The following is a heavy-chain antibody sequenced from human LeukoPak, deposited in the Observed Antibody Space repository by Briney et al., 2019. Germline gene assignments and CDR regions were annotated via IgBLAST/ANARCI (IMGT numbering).Heavy chain of an antibody. CDR2: IKQDGSEK. V-gene: IGHV3-7*01. Sequence: GGSLRLSCAASGFTFSSYWMNWVRQAPGKGLERVANIKQDGSEKYYVDSVKGRFAISRDNTKNSLYLQMNSLRAEDTAVYYCAGGSGWLIDYWGQGTLVTVSS. D-gene: IGHD6-19*01. J-gene: IGHJ4*02. CDR3: AGGSGWLIDY. CDR1: GFTFSSYW.